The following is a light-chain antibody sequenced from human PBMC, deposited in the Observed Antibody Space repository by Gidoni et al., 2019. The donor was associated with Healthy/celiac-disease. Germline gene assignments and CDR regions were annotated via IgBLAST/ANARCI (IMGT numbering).Light chain of an antibody. J-gene: IGKJ5*01. V-gene: IGKV1-39*01. CDR1: QNISSS. Sequence: DTHITQSLSSLSASVGDRVTITCRAVQNISSSLNWYQQKQEKAPKHLIYSASSLHSGVPSRFSGSGSGTDFTLTISSRRPEDVAAYYCQQSYSTPSITFGQGTRLEIK. CDR2: SAS. CDR3: QQSYSTPSIT.